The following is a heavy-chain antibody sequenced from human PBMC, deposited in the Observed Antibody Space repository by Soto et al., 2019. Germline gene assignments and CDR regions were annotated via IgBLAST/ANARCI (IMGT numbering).Heavy chain of an antibody. J-gene: IGHJ4*02. CDR2: ISPDGSQK. V-gene: IGHV3-7*01. Sequence: GGSLRLSCAASGFTVSTFWMDWVRQVPGKGLEWVANISPDGSQKHYVDSVKGRFTISRDNAKNSLYLQMSSLTAEDSALYYCSRSLDSCGQGIRVTVSS. CDR3: SRSLDS. CDR1: GFTVSTFW.